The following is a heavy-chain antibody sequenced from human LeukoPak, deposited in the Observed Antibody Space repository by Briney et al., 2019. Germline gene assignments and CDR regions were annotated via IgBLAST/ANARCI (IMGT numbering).Heavy chain of an antibody. D-gene: IGHD3-3*01. CDR3: ARGRGMGFLEWLLIDS. J-gene: IGHJ4*02. Sequence: ASVKVSCKASGYTFTDSYMHWVRQAPGHGHEWMGWINLYTGGTDYGHKFQGRVTMTSDTSISTAYMELSRLRYDDTAIFYCARGRGMGFLEWLLIDSWGQGTLVTVSS. V-gene: IGHV1-2*02. CDR1: GYTFTDSY. CDR2: INLYTGGT.